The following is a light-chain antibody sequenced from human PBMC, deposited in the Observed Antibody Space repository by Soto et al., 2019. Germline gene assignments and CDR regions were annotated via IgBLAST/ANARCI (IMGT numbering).Light chain of an antibody. J-gene: IGLJ2*01. CDR2: QDT. CDR3: QSWDSSAVV. CDR1: KLGDKF. V-gene: IGLV3-1*01. Sequence: SYELTQPPSVSVSPGQTASITCSGDKLGDKFACWYQQKAGQSPVVVIYQDTKRPSGIPERFSGSNSGNTATLTISGTQAMDEADYYWQSWDSSAVVFGGGTQLTVL.